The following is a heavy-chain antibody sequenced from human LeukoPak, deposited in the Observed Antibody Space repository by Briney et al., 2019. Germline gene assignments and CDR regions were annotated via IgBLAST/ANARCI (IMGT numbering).Heavy chain of an antibody. D-gene: IGHD2-2*01. Sequence: SETLSLTCTVSGGSISSYYWSWIRQPPGKGLEWIGYIYYSGSSNYNPSLKSRVTISVDTSKNQFSLKLTSVTAADTAVYYCARHPASNREYFQHWGQGTLVTVSS. CDR2: IYYSGSS. CDR3: ARHPASNREYFQH. CDR1: GGSISSYY. J-gene: IGHJ1*01. V-gene: IGHV4-59*08.